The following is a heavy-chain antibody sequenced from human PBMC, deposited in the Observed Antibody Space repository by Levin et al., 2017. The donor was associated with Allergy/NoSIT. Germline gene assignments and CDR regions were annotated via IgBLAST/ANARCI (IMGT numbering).Heavy chain of an antibody. V-gene: IGHV3-30*18. J-gene: IGHJ4*02. CDR2: ISYDGSNK. D-gene: IGHD5-18*01. Sequence: SCAASGFTFSSYGMHWVRQAPGKGLEWVAVISYDGSNKYYADSVKGRFTISRDNSKNTLYLQMNSLRAEDTAVYYCAKGSGYSGGVNYWGQGTLVTVSS. CDR3: AKGSGYSGGVNY. CDR1: GFTFSSYG.